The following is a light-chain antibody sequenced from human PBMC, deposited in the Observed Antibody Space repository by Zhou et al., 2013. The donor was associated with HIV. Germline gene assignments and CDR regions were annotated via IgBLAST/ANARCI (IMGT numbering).Light chain of an antibody. CDR1: QSLSTGY. V-gene: IGKV3-20*01. J-gene: IGKJ5*01. CDR3: QQYGSSQIT. Sequence: EIALTQSPDTLSLSPGERATLSCRASQSLSTGYLAWYQQKPGQAPRLLIHGASSRATGIPARFSGSGSGTEFTLTISRLEPEDFAVYYCQQYGSSQITFGQGTRLEIK. CDR2: GAS.